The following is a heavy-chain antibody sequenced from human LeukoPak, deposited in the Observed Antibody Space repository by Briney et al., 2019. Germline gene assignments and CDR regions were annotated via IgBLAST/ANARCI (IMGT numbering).Heavy chain of an antibody. CDR3: ARRAYNWGAFDI. CDR2: ISSSSSTT. J-gene: IGHJ3*02. Sequence: PGGSLRLSCAASGFTFSSYSMTWVRQAPGKGLEWVSYISSSSSTTYYADSVKGRFTISRDISKNTLYLQMNSLRAEDTAVYYCARRAYNWGAFDIWGQGTMVTVSS. CDR1: GFTFSSYS. V-gene: IGHV3-48*01. D-gene: IGHD5-24*01.